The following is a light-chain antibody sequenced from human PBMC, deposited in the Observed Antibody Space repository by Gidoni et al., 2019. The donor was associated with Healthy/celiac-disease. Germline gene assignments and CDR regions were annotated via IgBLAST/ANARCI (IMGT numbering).Light chain of an antibody. J-gene: IGKJ1*01. V-gene: IGKV3-20*01. CDR1: QSVSSSY. CDR3: QQYDSSPWT. CDR2: GAS. Sequence: DIVLTQSPGTRSLSPGERATLSRRASQSVSSSYLAWYQQKPGQAPRLLIYGASSRATGIPDRFSGSGSGTDFTLTISRLEPEDFAVYYCQQYDSSPWTFGQGTKVEIK.